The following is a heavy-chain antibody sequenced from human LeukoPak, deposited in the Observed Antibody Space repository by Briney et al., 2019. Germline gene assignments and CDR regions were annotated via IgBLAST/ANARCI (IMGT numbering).Heavy chain of an antibody. Sequence: GGSLRLSCAASGFTFSSYAMSWVRQAPGRGLEWVSAISVRGDATYYADSVKGRFTISRDGSKNTLYLQMNSLRAEDAAIYYCAKAITVVRGVIIRDFDYWGQGTLVTVSS. V-gene: IGHV3-23*01. CDR3: AKAITVVRGVIIRDFDY. CDR2: ISVRGDAT. D-gene: IGHD3-10*01. CDR1: GFTFSSYA. J-gene: IGHJ4*02.